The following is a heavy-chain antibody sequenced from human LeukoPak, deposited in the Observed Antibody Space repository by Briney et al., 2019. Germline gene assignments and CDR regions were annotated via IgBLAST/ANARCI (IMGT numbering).Heavy chain of an antibody. CDR3: AVVVPAAIGNWFDP. Sequence: PSETLSLTCTVSGGSISSSSYYWGWIRQPPGKGLEWIGSIYYSGSTYYNPSLKSRVTISVDTSKNQFSLKLSSVTAADTAVYYCAVVVPAAIGNWFDPWGQGTLVTVSS. V-gene: IGHV4-39*07. D-gene: IGHD2-2*02. J-gene: IGHJ5*02. CDR1: GGSISSSSYY. CDR2: IYYSGST.